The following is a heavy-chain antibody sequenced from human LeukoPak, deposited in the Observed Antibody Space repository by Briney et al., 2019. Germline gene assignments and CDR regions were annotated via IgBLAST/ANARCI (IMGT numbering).Heavy chain of an antibody. Sequence: PGGSLRLSCAASGFTFSSYSMNWVRQAPGKGLEWVSSISSSSSYIYYAGSVKGRFTISRDNAKNSLYLQMNSLRAEDTAVYYCAREAVAGYFGNWFDPWGQGTLVTVSS. J-gene: IGHJ5*02. V-gene: IGHV3-21*01. CDR3: AREAVAGYFGNWFDP. CDR2: ISSSSSYI. D-gene: IGHD6-19*01. CDR1: GFTFSSYS.